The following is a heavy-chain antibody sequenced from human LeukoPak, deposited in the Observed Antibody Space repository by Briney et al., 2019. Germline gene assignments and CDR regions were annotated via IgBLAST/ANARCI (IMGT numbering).Heavy chain of an antibody. Sequence: SETLSLTCAVYGGSFSGYYWSWIRQPPGKGLEWIGEINHSGSTNYNPSLKSRVTISVDTSKNQFSLKLSSLTAADTAVYYCARKRATLFDYWRQGTLVTVSS. CDR1: GGSFSGYY. V-gene: IGHV4-34*01. D-gene: IGHD5-24*01. CDR2: INHSGST. J-gene: IGHJ4*02. CDR3: ARKRATLFDY.